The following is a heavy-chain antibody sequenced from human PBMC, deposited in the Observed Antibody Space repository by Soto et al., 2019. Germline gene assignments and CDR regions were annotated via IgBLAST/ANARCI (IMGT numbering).Heavy chain of an antibody. J-gene: IGHJ3*02. CDR2: VWYDGTGV. Sequence: VYLVESGGGVGQPGRSLRLSCAASGFSFSTSGMHWVRQTPDKRLEWVATVWYDGTGVDYADSVRGRFTISRDNSRNTLYLQMNSLRVDDTAVYHCARGLTKREGGAFDIWGQGTMVAVSS. D-gene: IGHD3-16*01. CDR1: GFSFSTSG. V-gene: IGHV3-33*01. CDR3: ARGLTKREGGAFDI.